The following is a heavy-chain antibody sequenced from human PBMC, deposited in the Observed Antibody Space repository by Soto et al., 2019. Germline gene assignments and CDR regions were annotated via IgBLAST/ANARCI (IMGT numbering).Heavy chain of an antibody. V-gene: IGHV1-3*01. Sequence: ASVKVSCKASGYTFTTYAIHWVRQAPGQRLEWMGWINAGNGNTKYSQKFQGRVTITRDTSASTAYMELSSLRSEDTAVYYCARDLMATTGYGMDVWGQGTTVTVS. CDR2: INAGNGNT. J-gene: IGHJ6*02. CDR1: GYTFTTYA. D-gene: IGHD2-8*01. CDR3: ARDLMATTGYGMDV.